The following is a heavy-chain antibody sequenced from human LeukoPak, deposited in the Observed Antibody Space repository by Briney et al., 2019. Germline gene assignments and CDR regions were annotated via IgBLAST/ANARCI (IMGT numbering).Heavy chain of an antibody. J-gene: IGHJ4*02. Sequence: PGGSLRLSCAASGFTFSSYAMSWVRQAPGKGLEWVSAISGSGGSTYYADSVKGRFTISRDNSKNTLYLQMNSLRAEDTTVYYCAKDPASIVATYFDYWGQGTLVTVSS. CDR2: ISGSGGST. CDR1: GFTFSSYA. CDR3: AKDPASIVATYFDY. D-gene: IGHD5-12*01. V-gene: IGHV3-23*01.